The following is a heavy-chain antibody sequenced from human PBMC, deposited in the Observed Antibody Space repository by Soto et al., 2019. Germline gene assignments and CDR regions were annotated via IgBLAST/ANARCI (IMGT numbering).Heavy chain of an antibody. CDR2: INPNSGGT. V-gene: IGHV1-2*02. CDR1: GYTFTGYY. J-gene: IGHJ6*02. CDR3: ARDLGIAVADYYYYGMDV. Sequence: GASVKVSCKASGYTFTGYYMHWVRQAPGQGLGWMGWINPNSGGTNYAQKFQGRVTMTRDTSISTAYMELSRLRSDDTAVYYCARDLGIAVADYYYYGMDVWGQGTTVTVSS. D-gene: IGHD6-19*01.